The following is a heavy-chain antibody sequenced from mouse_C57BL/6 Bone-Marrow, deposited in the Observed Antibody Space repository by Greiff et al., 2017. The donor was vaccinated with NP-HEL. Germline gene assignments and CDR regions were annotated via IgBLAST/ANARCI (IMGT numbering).Heavy chain of an antibody. Sequence: EVMLVESGGDLVKPGGSLKLSCAASGFTFSSYGMSWVRQTPDKRLEWVATISSGGSYTSYPDKVKGRFPISTAKAKNTPYLQMSSLKSENTAMSYCASPYDYNVAWFAYWGQGTLVTVSA. D-gene: IGHD2-4*01. J-gene: IGHJ3*01. CDR1: GFTFSSYG. V-gene: IGHV5-6*01. CDR2: ISSGGSYT. CDR3: ASPYDYNVAWFAY.